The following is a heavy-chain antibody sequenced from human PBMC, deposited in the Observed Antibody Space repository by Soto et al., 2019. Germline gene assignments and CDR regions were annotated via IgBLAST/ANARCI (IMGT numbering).Heavy chain of an antibody. CDR3: ARVCGYSGYVLYYYYGMDV. Sequence: GGSLRLSCAASGFTFSGYSMNWVRQAPGKGLEWVSSISSSSSYIYYADSVKGRFTISRDNAKNSLYLQMNSLRAEDTAVYYCARVCGYSGYVLYYYYGMDVWGQGTTVTVSS. CDR2: ISSSSSYI. CDR1: GFTFSGYS. J-gene: IGHJ6*02. V-gene: IGHV3-21*01. D-gene: IGHD5-12*01.